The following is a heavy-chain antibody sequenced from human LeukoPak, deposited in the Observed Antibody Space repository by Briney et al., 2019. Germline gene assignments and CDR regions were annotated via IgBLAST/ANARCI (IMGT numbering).Heavy chain of an antibody. D-gene: IGHD2-8*01. CDR2: FDPEDGET. J-gene: IGHJ4*02. V-gene: IGHV1-24*01. Sequence: ASVKVSCKVSGYTLTELSMHWVRQAPGTGLEWMGGFDPEDGETIYAQKFQGRVTMTEDTSTDTAYMELSSLRSEDTAVYYCATALRYCTNGVCYTPNPHFDYWGQGTLVTVSS. CDR3: ATALRYCTNGVCYTPNPHFDY. CDR1: GYTLTELS.